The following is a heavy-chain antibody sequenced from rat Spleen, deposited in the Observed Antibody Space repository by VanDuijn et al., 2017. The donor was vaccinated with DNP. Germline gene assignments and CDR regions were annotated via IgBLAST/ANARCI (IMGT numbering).Heavy chain of an antibody. Sequence: EVQLVESGGGLVQPGRSMKLSCAASGFTFSNYYMAWVRQAPTKGLEWVASISTGGGNTYYRDSVKGRFTVSRDNAESSLYLQMDSLRSEDTAAYYCARQGIATVVTGPFDYWGHGVMVTVSS. CDR1: GFTFSNYY. V-gene: IGHV5-25*01. D-gene: IGHD1-1*01. J-gene: IGHJ2*01. CDR3: ARQGIATVVTGPFDY. CDR2: ISTGGGNT.